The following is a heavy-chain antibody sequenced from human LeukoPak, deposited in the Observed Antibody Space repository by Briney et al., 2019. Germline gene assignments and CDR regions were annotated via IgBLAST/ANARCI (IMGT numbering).Heavy chain of an antibody. Sequence: GGSLRLSCVVSGFTFRNEEMNWVRQAPGKGLEWIAYISSTGSPIHYRDSVKGRFTISRDNAQSSLFLQMNSLRPDDTAIYYCARGGNYAPFDYWGQGALVAVSS. CDR2: ISSTGSPI. CDR3: ARGGNYAPFDY. V-gene: IGHV3-48*03. J-gene: IGHJ4*02. D-gene: IGHD1-26*01. CDR1: GFTFRNEE.